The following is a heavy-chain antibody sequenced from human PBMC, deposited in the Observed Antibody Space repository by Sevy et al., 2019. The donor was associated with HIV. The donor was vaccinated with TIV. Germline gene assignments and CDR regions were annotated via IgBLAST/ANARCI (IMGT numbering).Heavy chain of an antibody. V-gene: IGHV3-23*01. Sequence: GGSLRLSCAASGFTFSTYAMTWVRQAPGKGLEWVSVISGSGGSTYYADSVQGRFTISRDNSKNTLYLQMNSLRAEDTAVYYCAKDRVSGTYYTGDFDYWGLGTLVTVSS. CDR2: ISGSGGST. CDR3: AKDRVSGTYYTGDFDY. D-gene: IGHD3-10*01. J-gene: IGHJ4*02. CDR1: GFTFSTYA.